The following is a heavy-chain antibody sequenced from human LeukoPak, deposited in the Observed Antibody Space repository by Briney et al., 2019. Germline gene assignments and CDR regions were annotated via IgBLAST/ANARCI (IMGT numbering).Heavy chain of an antibody. D-gene: IGHD5-24*01. Sequence: SETLSLTCTVSGGSISSYYWSWIRQPPWKGLEWIGYIYYSGSTNYNPSLKSRVTISVDTSKNQFSLKLSSVTAADTAVYCCARRSGDGYNFGYFQHWGQGTLVTVSS. J-gene: IGHJ1*01. CDR3: ARRSGDGYNFGYFQH. V-gene: IGHV4-59*08. CDR2: IYYSGST. CDR1: GGSISSYY.